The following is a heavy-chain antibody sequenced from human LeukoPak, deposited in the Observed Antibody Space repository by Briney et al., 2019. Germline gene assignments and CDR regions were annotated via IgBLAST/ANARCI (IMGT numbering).Heavy chain of an antibody. J-gene: IGHJ4*02. CDR2: INPNSGGT. CDR1: GYTFTGYY. CDR3: AALRARVAGSFDY. V-gene: IGHV1-2*06. Sequence: ASVKVSCKASGYTFTGYYMHWVRQAPGQGLEWMGRINPNSGGTNYAQKFRGRVTMTRDTSISTAYMELSRLRSDDTAVYYCAALRARVAGSFDYWGQGTLVTVSS. D-gene: IGHD6-19*01.